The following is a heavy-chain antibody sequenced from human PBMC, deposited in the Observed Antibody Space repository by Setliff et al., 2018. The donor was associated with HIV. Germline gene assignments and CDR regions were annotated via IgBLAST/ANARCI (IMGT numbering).Heavy chain of an antibody. D-gene: IGHD3-22*01. CDR2: IYSSGST. V-gene: IGHV4-61*02. J-gene: IGHJ5*02. CDR1: GDSISSGSKY. CDR3: ARLYYGVRGWFDP. Sequence: SETLSLTCTVSGDSISSGSKYWTWIRQPAGKGLEWIGRIYSSGSTDYNPSFKSRATVSLDTSKNQFSLKLNSVTAADTAVYYCARLYYGVRGWFDPWGQGTLVTVSS.